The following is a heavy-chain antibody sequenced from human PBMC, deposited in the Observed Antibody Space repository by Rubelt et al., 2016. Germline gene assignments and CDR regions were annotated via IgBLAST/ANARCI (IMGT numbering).Heavy chain of an antibody. CDR3: ARDRTWLVPGLDAFDI. Sequence: QVQLVQSGAEVKKPGSSVKVSCKASGGTFSSYAISWVRQAPGQGLEWMGRIIPILGIANYARKVQGRVTITADKSTSTAYMELSSRRSEDTAVYYCARDRTWLVPGLDAFDIWGQGTMVTVSS. J-gene: IGHJ3*02. V-gene: IGHV1-69*04. CDR1: GGTFSSYA. D-gene: IGHD6-19*01. CDR2: IIPILGIA.